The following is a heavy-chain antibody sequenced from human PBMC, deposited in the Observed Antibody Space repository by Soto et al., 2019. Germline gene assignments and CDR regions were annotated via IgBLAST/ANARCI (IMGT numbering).Heavy chain of an antibody. D-gene: IGHD2-15*01. CDR3: ARVVGYCSGGSCYPYYYYGMDV. J-gene: IGHJ6*02. CDR1: GGTFSSYA. CDR2: IIPIFGTA. V-gene: IGHV1-69*13. Sequence: SVKVSCKASGGTFSSYAISWVRQAPGQGLEWMGGIIPIFGTANYAQKFQGRVTITADESTSTAYMELSSLRSEDTAVYYCARVVGYCSGGSCYPYYYYGMDVWGQGTTVTVS.